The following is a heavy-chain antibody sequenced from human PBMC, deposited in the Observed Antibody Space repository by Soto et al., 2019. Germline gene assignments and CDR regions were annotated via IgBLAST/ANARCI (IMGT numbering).Heavy chain of an antibody. V-gene: IGHV3-23*01. CDR3: AKLRGAGRHLDF. Sequence: DVQLLEPGGGVGQPEWSLRLSCAASGVTFSSYAMGWVRQGPGKGQVRVAVVSIGGSTHYADSARGRFTISRDNSKDTLSVQMNSLTAEEPAVYFCAKLRGAGRHLDFGGQGDLVSVSS. CDR2: VSIGGST. D-gene: IGHD2-15*01. J-gene: IGHJ4*02. CDR1: GVTFSSYA.